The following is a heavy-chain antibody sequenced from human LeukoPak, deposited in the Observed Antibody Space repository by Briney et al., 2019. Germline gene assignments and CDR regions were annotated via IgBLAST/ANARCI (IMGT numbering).Heavy chain of an antibody. CDR2: INPNSGGT. Sequence: ASVKVSCKASGYTFTGYYMHWVRQAPGQGLEWMGWINPNSGGTNYAQKFQGRATMTRDTSISTAYMELSRLRSDDTAVYYCARVAILGVEVKGGGDYWGQGTLVTVSS. J-gene: IGHJ4*02. V-gene: IGHV1-2*02. D-gene: IGHD3-3*01. CDR1: GYTFTGYY. CDR3: ARVAILGVEVKGGGDY.